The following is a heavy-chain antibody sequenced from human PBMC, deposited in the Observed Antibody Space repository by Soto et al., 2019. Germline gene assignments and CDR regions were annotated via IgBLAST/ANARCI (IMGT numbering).Heavy chain of an antibody. J-gene: IGHJ5*02. CDR3: ARVGGINWFDP. CDR2: IYYSGST. D-gene: IGHD3-16*01. CDR1: GGSISSGGYY. Sequence: SETLTLTCAVSGGSISSGGYYWSWIRQHPGRGLEWIGYIYYSGSTYYNPSLKSRVTISVDTSKNQFSLKLSSVTAADTAVYYCARVGGINWFDPWGQGTLVTVSS. V-gene: IGHV4-31*11.